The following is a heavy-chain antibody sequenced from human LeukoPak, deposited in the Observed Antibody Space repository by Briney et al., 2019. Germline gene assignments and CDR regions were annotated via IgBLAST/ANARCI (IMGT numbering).Heavy chain of an antibody. D-gene: IGHD4-23*01. CDR1: GYTFTGYY. J-gene: IGHJ4*02. Sequence: ASVKVSCKASGYTFTGYYLHWVRQAPGQGLEWMGWINPNSGDTNYAQKFQGRVTMTRDTSISTAYMELSRLRSDDTAVYYCARQGYGGHSRGAADYWGQGTLVTVSS. V-gene: IGHV1-2*02. CDR3: ARQGYGGHSRGAADY. CDR2: INPNSGDT.